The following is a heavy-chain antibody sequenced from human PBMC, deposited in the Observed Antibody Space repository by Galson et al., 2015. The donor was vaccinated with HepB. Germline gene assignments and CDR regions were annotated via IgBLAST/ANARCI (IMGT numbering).Heavy chain of an antibody. CDR3: ANWNYGDDAFDI. CDR1: GYTFTGYY. CDR2: INPNSGGT. J-gene: IGHJ3*02. Sequence: SVKVSCKASGYTFTGYYMHWVRQAPGQGLEWMGRINPNSGGTNYAQKFQGRVTMTRDTSISTAYMELSRLRSDDTAVYYCANWNYGDDAFDIWGQGTMVTVSS. V-gene: IGHV1-2*06. D-gene: IGHD1-7*01.